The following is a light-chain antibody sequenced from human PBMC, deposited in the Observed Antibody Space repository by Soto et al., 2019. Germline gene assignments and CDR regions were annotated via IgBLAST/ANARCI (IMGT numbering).Light chain of an antibody. J-gene: IGLJ1*01. CDR3: SSYTSISTYV. Sequence: QSVLTQPASVSGSLGQSITISCTGTSSDVGGYNYVSWYQQHPGKAPKVIIYEVSNRPSGVSNRFFGSKSGNTASLTISGLQPEDEADYYCSSYTSISTYVFGTGTKVNV. V-gene: IGLV2-14*01. CDR2: EVS. CDR1: SSDVGGYNY.